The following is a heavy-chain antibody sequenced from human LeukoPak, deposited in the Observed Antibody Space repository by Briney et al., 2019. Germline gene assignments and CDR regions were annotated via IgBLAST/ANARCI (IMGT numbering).Heavy chain of an antibody. D-gene: IGHD5-18*01. CDR3: AREAEWIQLTFDY. J-gene: IGHJ4*02. CDR1: GGSISSGGYY. V-gene: IGHV4-31*03. CDR2: IYYSGST. Sequence: PSQTLSLTCTVSGGSISSGGYYWSWIRQHPGKGLEWIGYIYYSGSTNYNPSLKSRVTMSVDTSKNQFSLKLSSVTAADTAVYYCAREAEWIQLTFDYWGQGTLVTVSS.